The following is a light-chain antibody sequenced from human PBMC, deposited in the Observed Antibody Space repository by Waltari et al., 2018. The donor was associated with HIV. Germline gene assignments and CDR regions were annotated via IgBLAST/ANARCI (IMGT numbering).Light chain of an antibody. J-gene: IGLJ3*02. CDR1: SSNIGAGYD. CDR2: GNS. V-gene: IGLV1-40*01. CDR3: QSYDSTGV. Sequence: QSVLTQPPSVSGAPGQRVTISCTGSSSNIGAGYDVHWYQQLPGTAPKLLIYGNSNRPSGVPDRFSGSKSGTSASLAITGLQVEDEADYYCQSYDSTGVFGGGTKLTVL.